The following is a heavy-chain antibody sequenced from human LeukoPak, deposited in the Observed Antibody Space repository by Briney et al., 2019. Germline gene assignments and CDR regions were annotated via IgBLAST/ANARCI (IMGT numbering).Heavy chain of an antibody. CDR2: ISSGSSYT. Sequence: GGSLRLSCAASGFTFSDYYMSWIRQAPGKGLEWVSYISSGSSYTNYADSVKGRFTISRDNAKNSLYLQMNSLRAEDTAVYYCARDSQYGSGTSVVYWGQGTLCSVSS. CDR3: ARDSQYGSGTSVVY. J-gene: IGHJ4*02. D-gene: IGHD3-10*01. CDR1: GFTFSDYY. V-gene: IGHV3-11*06.